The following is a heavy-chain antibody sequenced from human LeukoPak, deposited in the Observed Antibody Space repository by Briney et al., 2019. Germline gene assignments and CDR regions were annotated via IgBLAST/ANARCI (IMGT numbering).Heavy chain of an antibody. CDR2: ISSSSTYI. J-gene: IGHJ4*02. CDR3: ARDRHCSSSSCYFDY. CDR1: GFTFSSYN. V-gene: IGHV3-21*01. Sequence: PGGSLRLSCAASGFTFSSYNMNWVRQAPGKGLEWVSSISSSSTYICYADSMKGRFTISRDNAKNSLYLQMNSLRAEDTAVYFCARDRHCSSSSCYFDYWGQGTLVTVSS. D-gene: IGHD2-2*01.